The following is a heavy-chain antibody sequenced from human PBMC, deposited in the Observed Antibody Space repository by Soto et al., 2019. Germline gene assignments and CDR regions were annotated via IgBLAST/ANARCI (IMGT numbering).Heavy chain of an antibody. J-gene: IGHJ6*03. CDR1: GFTFSSYS. CDR2: ISSSSSTI. CDR3: ARVKDYDSWSGYYYYYYMDV. V-gene: IGHV3-48*01. D-gene: IGHD3-3*01. Sequence: EVQLVESGGGLVQPGGSLRLSCAASGFTFSSYSMNWVRQAPGKGLEWVSYISSSSSTIYYADSVKGRFTISRDNAKNSLYLQMNSLRAEDTAVYYCARVKDYDSWSGYYYYYYMDVWGKGTTVTVSS.